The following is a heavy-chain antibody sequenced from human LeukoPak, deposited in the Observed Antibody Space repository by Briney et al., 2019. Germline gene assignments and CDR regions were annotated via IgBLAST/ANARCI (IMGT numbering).Heavy chain of an antibody. CDR3: ARGRARITMVRGVTPNWFDP. Sequence: SETLSLTCAVYGGSFSGYYWSWIRQPPGKGLEWIGEINHSGSTNYNPSLKSRVTISVDTSKNQFSLKLSSVTAADTAVYYCARGRARITMVRGVTPNWFDPWGQGTLVTVSS. V-gene: IGHV4-34*01. CDR1: GGSFSGYY. D-gene: IGHD3-10*01. CDR2: INHSGST. J-gene: IGHJ5*02.